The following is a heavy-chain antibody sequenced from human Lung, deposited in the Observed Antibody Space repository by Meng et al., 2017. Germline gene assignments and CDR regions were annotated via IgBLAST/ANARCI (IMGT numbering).Heavy chain of an antibody. CDR3: AHSWGSGYYFGPLDY. CDR2: IYWDDEK. CDR1: GSSLSTSGVA. D-gene: IGHD3-22*01. J-gene: IGHJ4*02. V-gene: IGHV2-5*02. Sequence: QITLKESGPALVKPTQTLTLTCTLSGSSLSTSGVAVGWIRQPPGKALEWLALIYWDDEKRYSPSLKSRLTITKDTSKNHAVPTMTNMDPVDTATYYCAHSWGSGYYFGPLDYWGQGTLVTVSS.